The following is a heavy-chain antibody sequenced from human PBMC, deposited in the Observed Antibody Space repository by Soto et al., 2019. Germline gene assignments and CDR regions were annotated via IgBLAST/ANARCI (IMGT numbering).Heavy chain of an antibody. Sequence: QITLKESGPTLVKPTQTLTLTCTFSGFSLSTGGVGVGWIRQPPGKALEWLALIYWDNDKRYSPSLRSRLTVTKYTSKTQXXLXMXXMDPVDTATYYCVHSRCGGDCLRSYSSHYYYGMDVWGQGTTVTVFS. CDR3: VHSRCGGDCLRSYSSHYYYGMDV. CDR1: GFSLSTGGVG. J-gene: IGHJ6*02. D-gene: IGHD2-21*02. CDR2: IYWDNDK. V-gene: IGHV2-5*02.